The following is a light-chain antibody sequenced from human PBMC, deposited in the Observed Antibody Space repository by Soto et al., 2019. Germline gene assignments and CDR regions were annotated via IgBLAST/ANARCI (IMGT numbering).Light chain of an antibody. CDR2: GAS. CDR1: QSVSSSC. Sequence: IVLTQSPAILALSPGDRATLSCRASQSVSSSCLAWYQHKPGQAPRLLIHGASSRVTGIPDRFSGSGSGTDFTLTITRLEPEDFAVYYCQQYATSPLTFGGGTKVDIK. CDR3: QQYATSPLT. V-gene: IGKV3-20*01. J-gene: IGKJ4*01.